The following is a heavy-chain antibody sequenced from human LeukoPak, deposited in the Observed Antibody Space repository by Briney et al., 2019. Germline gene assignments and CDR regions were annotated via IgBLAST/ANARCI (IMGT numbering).Heavy chain of an antibody. Sequence: ASVKVSCKASGYTFTSYGISWVRQAPGQGLEWMGWISAYNGNTNYAQKLQGRVTMTTDTSTSTAYMELRSLRSDDTAVYYCARDDNYDFWSGYPSEGYYFDYWGQGTLVTVSS. J-gene: IGHJ4*02. CDR2: ISAYNGNT. CDR1: GYTFTSYG. V-gene: IGHV1-18*01. D-gene: IGHD3-3*01. CDR3: ARDDNYDFWSGYPSEGYYFDY.